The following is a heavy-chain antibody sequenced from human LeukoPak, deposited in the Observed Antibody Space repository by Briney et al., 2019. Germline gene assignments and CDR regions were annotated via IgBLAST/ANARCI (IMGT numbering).Heavy chain of an antibody. Sequence: TGGSLRLSCAASGFTFSSYSMNWVRQAPGKGLEWVSYISSRSSTIYHADSVKGRFTISRDNAKNSVYLQMNSLRAEDTAVYYCARALQNSGSYRYWGQGTLVTVSS. D-gene: IGHD1-26*01. CDR2: ISSRSSTI. J-gene: IGHJ4*02. V-gene: IGHV3-48*04. CDR3: ARALQNSGSYRY. CDR1: GFTFSSYS.